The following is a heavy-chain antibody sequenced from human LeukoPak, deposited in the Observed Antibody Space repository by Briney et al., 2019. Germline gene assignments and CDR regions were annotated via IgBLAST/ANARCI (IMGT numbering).Heavy chain of an antibody. CDR3: ARESITMVRGVSDAFYI. CDR1: GCTFSSYA. Sequence: EASVKVSCKASGCTFSSYAISWVRQAHGQGLKWMGGIIPNVGTANYAQKLQGRVTITADESTHTPYLALSSLRAEDTAVLYCARESITMVRGVSDAFYIWGQGVMVTVS. J-gene: IGHJ3*02. D-gene: IGHD3-10*01. V-gene: IGHV1-69*13. CDR2: IIPNVGTA.